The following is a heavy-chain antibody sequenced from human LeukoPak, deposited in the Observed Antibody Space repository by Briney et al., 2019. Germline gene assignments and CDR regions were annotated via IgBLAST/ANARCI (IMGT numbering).Heavy chain of an antibody. CDR1: GFTFSRHG. J-gene: IGHJ4*02. V-gene: IGHV3-30*03. Sequence: GGSLRLSCAPSGFTFSRHGMHWVRQTPGKGLEWVAIISNDGSRKYYAHSVEGRFTISRDNSKNTLYLQMDSLRAEDTAVYYCARDRAWNYFDYWGQGTLVTVSS. D-gene: IGHD3-3*01. CDR2: ISNDGSRK. CDR3: ARDRAWNYFDY.